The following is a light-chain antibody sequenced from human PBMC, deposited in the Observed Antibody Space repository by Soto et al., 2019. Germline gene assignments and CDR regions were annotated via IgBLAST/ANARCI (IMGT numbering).Light chain of an antibody. J-gene: IGLJ2*01. Sequence: QPVLTQSPSASASLGASVKLTCTLSSGHSDYGIAWHQQQPDKGPRYLMKLNRDGSHNKGDGIPDRFSGSSSGAERYLTISGLQSDDEADNSCQTWETAVVFAGGTKRT. CDR1: SGHSDYG. CDR3: QTWETAVV. CDR2: LNRDGSH. V-gene: IGLV4-69*01.